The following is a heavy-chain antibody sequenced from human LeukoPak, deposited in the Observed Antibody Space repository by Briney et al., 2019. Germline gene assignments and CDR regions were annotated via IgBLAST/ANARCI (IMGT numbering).Heavy chain of an antibody. CDR2: ISYSGST. D-gene: IGHD6-6*01. J-gene: IGHJ4*02. V-gene: IGHV4-39*01. CDR3: ARREYSGSWDY. Sequence: SETLSLTCTVSGXSISSSSYYWGWIRQPPGKGLEWIGSISYSGSTYYNPSLKSRVTISVDTSKNQFSLKLSSVTAADTAVYYCARREYSGSWDYWGQGTLVTVSS. CDR1: GXSISSSSYY.